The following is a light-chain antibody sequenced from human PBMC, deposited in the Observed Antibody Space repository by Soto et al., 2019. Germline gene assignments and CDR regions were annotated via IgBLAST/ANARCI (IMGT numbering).Light chain of an antibody. CDR1: QSISSY. V-gene: IGKV1-39*01. CDR3: QQSYSTPLT. Sequence: DLQLTKSTSSLSASVGDRVTITCRASQSISSYLNWYQQKPGKAPKLLIYAASSLQSGVPSRFSGSGSGTDFTLTISSLQPEDFATYYCQQSYSTPLTFGGGTKVDIK. J-gene: IGKJ4*01. CDR2: AAS.